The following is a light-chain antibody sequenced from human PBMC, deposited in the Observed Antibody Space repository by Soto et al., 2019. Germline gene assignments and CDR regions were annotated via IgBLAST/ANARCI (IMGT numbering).Light chain of an antibody. CDR2: DAT. J-gene: IGKJ1*01. V-gene: IGKV3-11*01. CDR3: QQRSNRPPWT. Sequence: EIVLTQSPATLSLSPGERATLSCRASQSVSSYLAWYQKKSGQAPRLLIYDATNRATGIPARFSGSGSGTDFTLTISSLEPEDFAVYYCQQRSNRPPWTFGQGTKVDIK. CDR1: QSVSSY.